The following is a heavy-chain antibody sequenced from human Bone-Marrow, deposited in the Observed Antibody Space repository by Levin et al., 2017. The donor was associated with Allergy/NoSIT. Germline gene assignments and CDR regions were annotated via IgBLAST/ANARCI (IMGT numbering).Heavy chain of an antibody. CDR2: IYSGGTT. J-gene: IGHJ4*02. D-gene: IGHD4-17*01. CDR3: ARESVMAPVTMFDY. V-gene: IGHV3-53*01. CDR1: GFTVSSHY. Sequence: QSGGSLRLSCAASGFTVSSHYMSWVRQAPGKGLEWVSVIYSGGTTFYADSVKGRFTISRDDSKNTLYLQMNTLRAEDTAVYYCARESVMAPVTMFDYWGQGTLVTVSS.